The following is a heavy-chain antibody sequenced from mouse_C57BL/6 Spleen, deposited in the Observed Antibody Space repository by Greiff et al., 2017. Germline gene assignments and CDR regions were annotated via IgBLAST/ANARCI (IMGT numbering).Heavy chain of an antibody. CDR3: ATSYYGSSYDAMDY. Sequence: QVQLQQSGAELVKPGASVKLSCKASGYTFTSYWMHWVKQRPGRGIEWIGRIDPNSGGTKYNETVKSKATLTVDKPSSTAYMQLSSLTSEDSAVYYCATSYYGSSYDAMDYWGQGTSVTVSS. J-gene: IGHJ4*01. CDR1: GYTFTSYW. V-gene: IGHV1-72*01. D-gene: IGHD1-1*01. CDR2: IDPNSGGT.